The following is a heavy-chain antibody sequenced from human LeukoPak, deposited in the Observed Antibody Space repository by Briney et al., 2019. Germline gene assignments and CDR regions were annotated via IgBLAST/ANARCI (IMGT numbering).Heavy chain of an antibody. CDR1: GGSISSSSYY. J-gene: IGHJ4*02. CDR3: ARARDIGESFFGDLLSSKTYFDY. CDR2: IYYSGST. V-gene: IGHV4-39*07. Sequence: TPSETLSLTCTVSGGSISSSSYYWGWIRQPPGKGLEWIGSIYYSGSTYYNPSLKSRVTISVDTSKNQFSLKLSSVTAADTAMYYCARARDIGESFFGDLLSSKTYFDYWGQGILVTVSS. D-gene: IGHD3-10*01.